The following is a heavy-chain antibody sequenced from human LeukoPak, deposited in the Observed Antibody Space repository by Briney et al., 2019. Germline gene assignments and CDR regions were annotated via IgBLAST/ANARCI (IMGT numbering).Heavy chain of an antibody. CDR3: AREQVVVGRGYYGMDV. CDR1: GFILSNYR. J-gene: IGHJ6*02. D-gene: IGHD2-2*01. Sequence: GGSLRLSCAASGFILSNYRMNWVRQAPGKGLEWVSYISSSGNSREYADSVKGRFTISRDNSMNTLYLQMNSLRVDDTAVYYCAREQVVVGRGYYGMDVWGQGTTVTVSS. V-gene: IGHV3-48*01. CDR2: ISSSGNSR.